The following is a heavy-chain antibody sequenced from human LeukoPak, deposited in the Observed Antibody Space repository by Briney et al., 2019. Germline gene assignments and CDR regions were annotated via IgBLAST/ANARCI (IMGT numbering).Heavy chain of an antibody. CDR3: ARDTYSSSWRGWFDP. D-gene: IGHD6-13*01. Sequence: GGSLRLSCAASGFTFSSYGMHWVRQAPGKGLEWVANIKQDGSEKYYVDSVKGRFTISRDNAKNSLYLQMNSLRAEDTAVYYCARDTYSSSWRGWFDPWGQGTLVTVSS. J-gene: IGHJ5*02. CDR2: IKQDGSEK. V-gene: IGHV3-7*01. CDR1: GFTFSSYG.